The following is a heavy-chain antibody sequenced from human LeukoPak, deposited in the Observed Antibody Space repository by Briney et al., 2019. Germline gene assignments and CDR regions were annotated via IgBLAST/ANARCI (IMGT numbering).Heavy chain of an antibody. D-gene: IGHD1-26*01. Sequence: SETLSLTCTVSGGSISSYDWSWIRQPPGKGLGWIGYIYYSGSTNYNPSLKSRVTISVDTSKNQFSLKLSSVTAADTAVYYCASYSGSYFFDYWGQGTLVTVSS. CDR3: ASYSGSYFFDY. V-gene: IGHV4-59*01. CDR1: GGSISSYD. CDR2: IYYSGST. J-gene: IGHJ4*02.